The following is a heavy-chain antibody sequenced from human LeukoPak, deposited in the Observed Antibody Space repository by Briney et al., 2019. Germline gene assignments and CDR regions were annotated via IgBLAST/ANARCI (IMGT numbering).Heavy chain of an antibody. CDR3: ARDLDGSATNWFDP. J-gene: IGHJ5*02. Sequence: SETLSLTCTVSGGSISSYYWSWIRQPPGKGLEWIGYIYYCGSTNYNPSLKSRVTISVDTSKNQFSLKLSSVTAADTAVYYCARDLDGSATNWFDPWGQGTLVTVSS. D-gene: IGHD3-10*01. CDR1: GGSISSYY. CDR2: IYYCGST. V-gene: IGHV4-59*01.